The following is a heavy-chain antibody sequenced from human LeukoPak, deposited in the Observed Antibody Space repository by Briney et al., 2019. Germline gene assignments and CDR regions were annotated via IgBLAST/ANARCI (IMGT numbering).Heavy chain of an antibody. J-gene: IGHJ4*02. V-gene: IGHV3-11*06. CDR3: ARVRGSYSFDF. D-gene: IGHD1-26*01. Sequence: GGSLRLSCAASGFTFSDYYMSWIRQAPGQGQEWDSYISSSSGDTTYADSVQGRFTISRDNAKNSLFLQTNSLRAADTAAYYCARVRGSYSFDFWGQGTVVTVSS. CDR2: ISSSSGDT. CDR1: GFTFSDYY.